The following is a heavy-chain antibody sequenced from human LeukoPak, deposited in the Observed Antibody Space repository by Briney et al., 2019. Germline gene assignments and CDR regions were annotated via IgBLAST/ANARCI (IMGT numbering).Heavy chain of an antibody. J-gene: IGHJ5*02. V-gene: IGHV3-7*01. CDR3: ARDLGGNGDS. CDR1: GFSFSDYW. D-gene: IGHD2-21*01. CDR2: INPDGTAT. Sequence: GGSLTLSCAASGFSFSDYWMTWVRQAPGAGLEFVANINPDGTATYYADPVKGRFTISRDNAKNLVYLQMNSLRAEDTAVYYCARDLGGNGDSWGQGTLVTVSS.